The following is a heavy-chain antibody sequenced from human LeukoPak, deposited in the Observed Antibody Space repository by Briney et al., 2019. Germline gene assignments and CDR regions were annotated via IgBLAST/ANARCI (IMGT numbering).Heavy chain of an antibody. CDR3: ARARSRYFDWLLADAFDI. CDR2: IYYSGST. J-gene: IGHJ3*02. CDR1: GGSISSYY. Sequence: SETLSLTCTVSGGSISSYYWSWIRQPPGQGLEWIGYIYYSGSTNYNPSLKSRVTISVDTSKNQFSLKLSSVTAADTAVYYCARARSRYFDWLLADAFDIWGQGTMVTVSS. D-gene: IGHD3-9*01. V-gene: IGHV4-59*12.